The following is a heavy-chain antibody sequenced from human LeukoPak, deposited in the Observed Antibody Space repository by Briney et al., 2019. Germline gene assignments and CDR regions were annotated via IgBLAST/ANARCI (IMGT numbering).Heavy chain of an antibody. J-gene: IGHJ5*02. CDR2: INPNSGGT. D-gene: IGHD3-3*01. CDR3: ARVRNRATIFGVVIPRGFDP. CDR1: GYTFTGYY. Sequence: AASVKVSCKASGYTFTGYYMHWVRQAPGQGLEWMGWINPNSGGTNYAQKFQGRVTMTRDTSISTAYMELSRLRSDATAVYYCARVRNRATIFGVVIPRGFDPWGQGTLVTVSS. V-gene: IGHV1-2*02.